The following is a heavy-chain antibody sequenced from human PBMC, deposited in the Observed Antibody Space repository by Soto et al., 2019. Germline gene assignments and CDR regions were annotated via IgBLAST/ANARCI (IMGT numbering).Heavy chain of an antibody. CDR1: GYSFTSYW. V-gene: IGHV5-10-1*01. CDR2: IDPSDSYT. CDR3: VRRGADGYNDFDS. J-gene: IGHJ4*02. D-gene: IGHD5-12*01. Sequence: GESLKISCKGSGYSFTSYWISWVLQIPGKGLEWMGRIDPSDSYTNYSPSFQGHVTISADKSISTAYLQWSSLKASDTAMYYCVRRGADGYNDFDSLGQGILVSV.